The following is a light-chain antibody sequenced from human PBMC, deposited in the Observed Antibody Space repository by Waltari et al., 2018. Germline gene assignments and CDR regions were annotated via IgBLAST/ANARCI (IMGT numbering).Light chain of an antibody. CDR3: SSYTTSSTSV. Sequence: QSALTQPASVSGSPGQSITISCTGTSSDVGAYNYLSWYQQHSGNAPILMIYDVSRRPSGVSNRFSGSKSGNTASLTISGLQAEDEADYYCSSYTTSSTSVFGTGTKVTVL. J-gene: IGLJ1*01. CDR1: SSDVGAYNY. V-gene: IGLV2-14*03. CDR2: DVS.